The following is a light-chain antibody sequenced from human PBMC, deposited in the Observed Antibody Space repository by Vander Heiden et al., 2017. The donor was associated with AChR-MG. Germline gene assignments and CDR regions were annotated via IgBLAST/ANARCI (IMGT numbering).Light chain of an antibody. V-gene: IGKV1-33*01. Sequence: DLHMTQSPFPLSASVRDSVPPPCPARQDFLNYLNWDQQKPGKAPKLLIYGASNWETGVPSRFSGSGSGTDFTFTISSLQPEDIATYYCQQYENLPPTFGGGTKVEIK. CDR1: QDFLNY. CDR2: GAS. J-gene: IGKJ4*01. CDR3: QQYENLPPT.